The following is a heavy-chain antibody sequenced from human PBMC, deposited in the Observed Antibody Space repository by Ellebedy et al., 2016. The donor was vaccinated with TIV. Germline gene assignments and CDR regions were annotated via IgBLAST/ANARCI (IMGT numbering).Heavy chain of an antibody. CDR1: GFTFSDNA. J-gene: IGHJ4*02. CDR2: ITASGSR. D-gene: IGHD3-22*01. V-gene: IGHV3-23*01. Sequence: GESLKISCAASGFTFSDNAMTWVRQAPGKGLEWVSAITASGSRHYADAVKGRFTISRDNSKNTVYLQMSSRRAEETDVYYCGKEILVVVTPALDHWGQGTLVTVSS. CDR3: GKEILVVVTPALDH.